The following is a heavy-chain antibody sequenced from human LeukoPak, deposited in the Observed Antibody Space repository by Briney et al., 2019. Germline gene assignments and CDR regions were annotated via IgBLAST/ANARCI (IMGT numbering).Heavy chain of an antibody. V-gene: IGHV1-46*01. CDR2: INPSGGST. J-gene: IGHJ3*02. D-gene: IGHD7-27*01. Sequence: ASXXVSCKASGYPFTSYYIHWVRQAPGQGLEWMGIINPSGGSTNYAQKFQDVATMTRDTSTSTVYMEVSSLRSEDTAVYYCARVKAGDRGNAFDIWGQGTMVTVSS. CDR1: GYPFTSYY. CDR3: ARVKAGDRGNAFDI.